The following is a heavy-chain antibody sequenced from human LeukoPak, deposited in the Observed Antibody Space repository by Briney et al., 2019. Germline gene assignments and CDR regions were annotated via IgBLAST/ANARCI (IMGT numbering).Heavy chain of an antibody. D-gene: IGHD3-3*01. Sequence: PSETLSLTCAVYGGSFSGYYWSWIRQPPGKGLEWIGEINHSGSTNYNPSLKSRVTISVDTSKNQFSLKLSPVTAADTAMYYCARGSSRGFGVVIIRLYFDYWGQGTLVTVSS. CDR1: GGSFSGYY. CDR2: INHSGST. V-gene: IGHV4-34*01. CDR3: ARGSSRGFGVVIIRLYFDY. J-gene: IGHJ4*02.